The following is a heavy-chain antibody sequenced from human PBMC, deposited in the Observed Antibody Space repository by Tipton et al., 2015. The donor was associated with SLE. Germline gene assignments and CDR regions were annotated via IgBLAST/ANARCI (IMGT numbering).Heavy chain of an antibody. CDR2: IRYDGSNK. J-gene: IGHJ5*02. V-gene: IGHV3-30*04. CDR3: ARDGAAYGSSGFDP. D-gene: IGHD3-22*01. CDR1: GFTFSSYA. Sequence: SLRLSCAASGFTFSSYAMHWVRQAPGKGLEWVAFIRYDGSNKYYADSVKGRFTISRDNSKNSLYLQMNSLRAEDTAVYYCARDGAAYGSSGFDPWGQGTLVTVSS.